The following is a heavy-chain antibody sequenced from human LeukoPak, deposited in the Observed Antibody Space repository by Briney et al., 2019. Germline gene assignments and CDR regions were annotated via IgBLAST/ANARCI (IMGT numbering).Heavy chain of an antibody. Sequence: ASVTVSCKASGGTFTSYAISWVRQAPGQGLGWMGGIIPIFGTANYAQKFQGRVTITADESTSTAYMELSSLRSEDTAVYYCARERGSSWLGYYYYGMDVWGQGTTVTVSS. CDR1: GGTFTSYA. V-gene: IGHV1-69*13. D-gene: IGHD6-13*01. CDR2: IIPIFGTA. J-gene: IGHJ6*02. CDR3: ARERGSSWLGYYYYGMDV.